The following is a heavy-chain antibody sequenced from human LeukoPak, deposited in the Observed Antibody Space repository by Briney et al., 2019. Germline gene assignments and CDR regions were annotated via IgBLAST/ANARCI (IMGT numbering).Heavy chain of an antibody. V-gene: IGHV3-30*02. J-gene: IGHJ4*02. Sequence: PGGSLRLSCAASGFTFSNDGIHWVRQAPGKGLEWVAFIRNDGSDKYYADSVRGRFTISRDNSKNTVYLQMNSLRAEDTAVYYCAKEQDLVGTTYYFGHWGQGTLVTVSS. CDR3: AKEQDLVGTTYYFGH. D-gene: IGHD1-26*01. CDR2: IRNDGSDK. CDR1: GFTFSNDG.